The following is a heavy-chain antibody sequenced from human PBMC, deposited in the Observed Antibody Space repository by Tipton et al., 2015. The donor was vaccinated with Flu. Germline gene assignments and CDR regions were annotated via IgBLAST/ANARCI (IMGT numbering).Heavy chain of an antibody. Sequence: QLVQSGAEVKKPGASVKVSCKASGYTFNNYDINWMRQAPGQGLEWMGWVNPDDGFTGYAEKFRGRVTITRDTSIYTAYMELSGLRFEDTAVYYCARNKFYSESFYYGMDVWGQGTTVTVSS. D-gene: IGHD1-26*01. V-gene: IGHV1-8*03. CDR3: ARNKFYSESFYYGMDV. CDR2: VNPDDGFT. CDR1: GYTFNNYD. J-gene: IGHJ6*02.